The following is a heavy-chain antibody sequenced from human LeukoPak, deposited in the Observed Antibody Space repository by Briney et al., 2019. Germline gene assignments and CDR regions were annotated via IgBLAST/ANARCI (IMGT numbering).Heavy chain of an antibody. CDR3: ARENSAYPAFDF. CDR2: VFSSGST. CDR1: GASTTSHY. Sequence: SETLSLTCTVSGASTTSHYWSWFRQPAGKGLEWLGRVFSSGSTNYNPSLKNRLSVSIDTSKNQFYLRLTSVTAADTAVYYCARENSAYPAFDFWGQGTLLTVSS. J-gene: IGHJ4*02. V-gene: IGHV4-4*07.